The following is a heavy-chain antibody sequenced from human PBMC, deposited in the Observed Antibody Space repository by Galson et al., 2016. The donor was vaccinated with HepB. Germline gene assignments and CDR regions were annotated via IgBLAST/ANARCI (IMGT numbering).Heavy chain of an antibody. J-gene: IGHJ4*02. CDR2: IIPIVNMP. CDR3: ARGRPSGREDFFEY. Sequence: SCAAFGFTFRSYTMNWVRQAPGRRLEWMGRIIPIVNMPNYAQKFQGRITITADKSTTTVYMEVSDLTSEDTAVYYCARGRPSGREDFFEYWGQGTLVTVSS. D-gene: IGHD5-12*01. CDR1: GFTFRSYT. V-gene: IGHV1-69*02.